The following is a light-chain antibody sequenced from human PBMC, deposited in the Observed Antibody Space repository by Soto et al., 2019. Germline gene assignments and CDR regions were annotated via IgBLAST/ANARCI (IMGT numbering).Light chain of an antibody. CDR2: GAS. V-gene: IGKV3-15*01. Sequence: EIIMSQSPATLSVSPGDRATLSCRASQSVNTNLAWYQQTPGQAPRLLIYGASTRASGIPARFSGSGSGTEFTLTISSLQSEDFATYYCQHLNSYPITFGQGTRLEI. CDR1: QSVNTN. J-gene: IGKJ5*01. CDR3: QHLNSYPIT.